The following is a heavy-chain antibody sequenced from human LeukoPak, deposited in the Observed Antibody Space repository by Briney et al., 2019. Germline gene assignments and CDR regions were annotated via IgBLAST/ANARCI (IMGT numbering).Heavy chain of an antibody. CDR3: AKQSYDSSGYDFDY. D-gene: IGHD3-22*01. Sequence: GGSLRLSCAASGFTFRTYSMSWVRQAPGKGLEWVSAISGSGGSTYYADSVKGRFTISRDNSKNTVYLQMNSLRAEDTAVYYCAKQSYDSSGYDFDYWGQGTLVTVSS. CDR1: GFTFRTYS. CDR2: ISGSGGST. V-gene: IGHV3-23*01. J-gene: IGHJ4*02.